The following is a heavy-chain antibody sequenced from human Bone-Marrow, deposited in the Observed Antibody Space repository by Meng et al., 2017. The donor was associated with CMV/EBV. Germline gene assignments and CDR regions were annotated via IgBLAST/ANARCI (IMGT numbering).Heavy chain of an antibody. V-gene: IGHV3-9*03. Sequence: SLKISCAASGFTFDDYAMHWVRQAPGKGLEWVSGISWNSGSIGYADSVKGRFTISRDNAKNSLYLQMNSLRAEDMALYYCARTRITIFGVGIGFDWFDPWGQGTLVTVSS. CDR1: GFTFDDYA. CDR3: ARTRITIFGVGIGFDWFDP. CDR2: ISWNSGSI. D-gene: IGHD3-3*01. J-gene: IGHJ5*02.